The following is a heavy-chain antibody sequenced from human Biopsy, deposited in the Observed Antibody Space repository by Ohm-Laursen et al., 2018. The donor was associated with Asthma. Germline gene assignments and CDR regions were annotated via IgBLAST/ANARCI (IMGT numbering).Heavy chain of an antibody. D-gene: IGHD6-13*01. CDR3: ARGQKSAGDRWFDP. CDR2: INPNSGGT. CDR1: GYTFIGCH. Sequence: ASVKVSCKASGYTFIGCHIHWMRQAPGQGLEWMGRINPNSGGTNYAQKFQGRVTMTRDTSISTAYMEVSRLRSDDTAVYYWARGQKSAGDRWFDPWGQGPLVTVSS. V-gene: IGHV1-2*06. J-gene: IGHJ5*02.